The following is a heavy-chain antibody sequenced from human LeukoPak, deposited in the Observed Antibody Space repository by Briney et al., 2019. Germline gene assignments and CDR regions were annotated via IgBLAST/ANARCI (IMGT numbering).Heavy chain of an antibody. CDR1: GFSFNSDW. CDR3: TGRLDD. CDR2: IKHDESEK. J-gene: IGHJ4*02. D-gene: IGHD3-16*01. Sequence: GGSLRLSCAASGFSFNSDWMDWVRQAPGKGLEWVANIKHDESEKNYLDSVKGRFTISRDNAQNSLYLQMNGLRVEDTAVYYCTGRLDDWGQGTLVTVSS. V-gene: IGHV3-7*01.